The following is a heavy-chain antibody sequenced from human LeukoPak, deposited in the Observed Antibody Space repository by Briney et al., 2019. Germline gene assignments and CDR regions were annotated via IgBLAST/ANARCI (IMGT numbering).Heavy chain of an antibody. V-gene: IGHV3-23*01. D-gene: IGHD1-7*01. Sequence: PGGSLRLSCAASGFTFNKYAMNWGRQAPGKGLEWVSAISGSDAGTYYADSVKGRFTISRDNSKNTLYLQMNSLRAEDTAVYYCAKRRGLELLYYYYMDVWGRGTTVTVSS. CDR2: ISGSDAGT. CDR3: AKRRGLELLYYYYMDV. J-gene: IGHJ6*03. CDR1: GFTFNKYA.